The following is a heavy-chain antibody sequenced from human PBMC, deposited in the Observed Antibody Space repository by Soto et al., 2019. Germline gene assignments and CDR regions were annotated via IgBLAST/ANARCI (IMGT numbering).Heavy chain of an antibody. Sequence: GASVKVSCKASGYIFTNYYIHWVRQAPGQGLGWMAIINPNGGSTNCAQEFQGRITLTRDTSASTVYMDLSSLTSEDTAVYYCASGLYPDVKWCQRTLVPVSA. D-gene: IGHD3-16*01. V-gene: IGHV1-46*01. CDR2: INPNGGST. CDR3: ASGLYPDVK. CDR1: GYIFTNYY. J-gene: IGHJ4*02.